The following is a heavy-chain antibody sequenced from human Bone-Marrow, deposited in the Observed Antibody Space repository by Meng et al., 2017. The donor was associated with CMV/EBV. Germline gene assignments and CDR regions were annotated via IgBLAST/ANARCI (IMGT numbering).Heavy chain of an antibody. Sequence: ASVKVSCKASGYTFTGYYMHWVRQAPGQGLEWMGWINPNSGGTNYAQKFQGRVTMTRDTSISTAYMELSSLRSEDTAVYYCAREVTYCSSTSCSDHAFDFWGQGTMVTVSS. CDR2: INPNSGGT. V-gene: IGHV1-2*02. CDR1: GYTFTGYY. CDR3: AREVTYCSSTSCSDHAFDF. D-gene: IGHD2-2*01. J-gene: IGHJ3*01.